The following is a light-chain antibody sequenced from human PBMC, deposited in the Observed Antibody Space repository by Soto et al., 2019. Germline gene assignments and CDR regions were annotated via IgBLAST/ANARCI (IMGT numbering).Light chain of an antibody. CDR1: KLGDKY. V-gene: IGLV3-1*01. J-gene: IGLJ2*01. CDR2: QDS. CDR3: QAWDSSTVV. Sequence: SYELTQPPSVSVSPGQTASITCSGDKLGDKYACCYQQKPGQSPVLVIYQDSKRPSGIPERFSGSNSGNTATLTIRGTQAMDEADYYCQAWDSSTVVFGGGTQLTVL.